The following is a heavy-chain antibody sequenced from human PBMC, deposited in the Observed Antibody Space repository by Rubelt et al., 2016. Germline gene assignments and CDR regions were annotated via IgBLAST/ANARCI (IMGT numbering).Heavy chain of an antibody. V-gene: IGHV3-23*01. Sequence: AMSWVRQAPGKGLEWVSAISGSGGSTYYADSVKGRFTISRDNSKNTLYLQMNSLRAEDTAVYYCAKGCLGGWFDPWGQGTLVTVSS. CDR1: A. CDR2: ISGSGGST. CDR3: AKGCLGGWFDP. J-gene: IGHJ5*02. D-gene: IGHD5/OR15-5a*01.